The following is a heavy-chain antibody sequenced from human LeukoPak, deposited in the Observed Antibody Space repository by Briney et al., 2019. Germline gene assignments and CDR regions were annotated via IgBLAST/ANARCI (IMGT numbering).Heavy chain of an antibody. CDR2: ISAYNGNT. D-gene: IGHD4-17*01. CDR1: GGIFSTYA. V-gene: IGHV1-18*01. CDR3: ARESVSYGDYVGWFDP. J-gene: IGHJ5*02. Sequence: GASVKVSCKASGGIFSTYAISWVRQAPGQGLEWMGWISAYNGNTNYAQKLQGRVIMTTDTSTSTAYMELRSLRSDDTAVYYCARESVSYGDYVGWFDPWGQGTLVTVSS.